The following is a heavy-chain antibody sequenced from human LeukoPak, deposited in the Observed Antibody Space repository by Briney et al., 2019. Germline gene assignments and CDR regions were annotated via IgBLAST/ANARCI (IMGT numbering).Heavy chain of an antibody. CDR3: ARVRYCSSTSCYGTDY. CDR1: GFTFSSYG. D-gene: IGHD2-2*01. CDR2: ISGSGGST. V-gene: IGHV3-23*01. Sequence: GGTLRLSCAASGFTFSSYGMSWVRQAPGKGLEWVSAISGSGGSTYYADSVKGRFTISRDNAKNSLYLQMNSLRAEDTALYYCARVRYCSSTSCYGTDYWGQGTLVTVSS. J-gene: IGHJ4*02.